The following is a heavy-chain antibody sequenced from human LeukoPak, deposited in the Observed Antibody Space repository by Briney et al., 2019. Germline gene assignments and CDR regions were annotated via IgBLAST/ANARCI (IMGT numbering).Heavy chain of an antibody. CDR1: GFTFSNHW. V-gene: IGHV3-74*01. CDR3: AQRLRLGESY. J-gene: IGHJ4*02. D-gene: IGHD3-16*01. Sequence: GGSLRLSCAASGFTFSNHWMHWVRQAPGKGLMWVSRINRDGSRTDYADSVKGRFTISRDDAKNTLYLQVDSLRAEDTAVYYCAQRLRLGESYWGQGTLVTVSS. CDR2: INRDGSRT.